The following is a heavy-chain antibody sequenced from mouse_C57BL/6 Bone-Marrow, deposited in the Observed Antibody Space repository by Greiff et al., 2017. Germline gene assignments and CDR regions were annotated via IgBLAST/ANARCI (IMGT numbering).Heavy chain of an antibody. CDR2: INPSSGYT. J-gene: IGHJ2*01. CDR3: ARERDFDY. Sequence: QVQLQQSGAELAKPGASVKLSCKASGYTFTRYWMHWVKQRPGQGLEWIGYINPSSGYTKYNQKFKDKATLTVDKSSSTAYMQLSSLTYEDSAVYYCARERDFDYWGQGTTLTVSS. CDR1: GYTFTRYW. V-gene: IGHV1-7*01.